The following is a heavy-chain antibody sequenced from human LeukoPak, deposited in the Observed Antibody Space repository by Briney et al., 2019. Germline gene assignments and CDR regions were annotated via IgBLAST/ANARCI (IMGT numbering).Heavy chain of an antibody. D-gene: IGHD2-8*02. CDR1: GFTVSSNY. CDR3: ARGTDTSSYAFDI. V-gene: IGHV3-53*01. J-gene: IGHJ3*02. CDR2: IYSGGGT. Sequence: PGGSLRLSCAASGFTVSSNYMSWVRQDPGKGLEWVSLIYSGGGTYFADSVKGRFTISRDISKNTLYLQMNSLRAEDTAVYYCARGTDTSSYAFDIWGQGTMVTVSP.